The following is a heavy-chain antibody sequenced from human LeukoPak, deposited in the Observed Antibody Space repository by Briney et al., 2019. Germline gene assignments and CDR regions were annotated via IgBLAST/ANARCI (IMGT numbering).Heavy chain of an antibody. V-gene: IGHV3-30-3*01. CDR2: ISYDGSNK. CDR3: ARDESMVRGVIITPPYFDY. Sequence: PGGYLRLSCAASGFTFSSCAMHWVRQAPGKGLEWVAVISYDGSNKYYADSVKGRFTISRDNSKNTLYLQMNSLRAEDTAVYYCARDESMVRGVIITPPYFDYWGQGTLVTVSS. D-gene: IGHD3-10*01. CDR1: GFTFSSCA. J-gene: IGHJ4*02.